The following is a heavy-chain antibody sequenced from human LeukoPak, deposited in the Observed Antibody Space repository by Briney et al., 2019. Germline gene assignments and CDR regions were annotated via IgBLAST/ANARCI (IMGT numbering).Heavy chain of an antibody. J-gene: IGHJ4*02. CDR3: ARGQSFDWLTHEY. Sequence: GGSLRLSCAASGFTFSSHNMNWVRQAPGKGLEWVSVISSSSSYIYYADSVRGRFTISRDNAKNSLYLQMNSLRAEDTAVYYCARGQSFDWLTHEYWGQGTLVTVSS. V-gene: IGHV3-21*01. CDR1: GFTFSSHN. D-gene: IGHD3-9*01. CDR2: ISSSSSYI.